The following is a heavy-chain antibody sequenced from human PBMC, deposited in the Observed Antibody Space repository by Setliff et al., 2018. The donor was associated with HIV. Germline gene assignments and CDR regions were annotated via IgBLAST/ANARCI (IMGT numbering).Heavy chain of an antibody. CDR3: ARLTTTYYYDSSAYYHPV. J-gene: IGHJ4*02. CDR2: VTHSGST. V-gene: IGHV4-34*01. Sequence: PSETLSLTCAVYGGSLSGFYWTFIRQSPGKGLEWIGEVTHSGSTTYDPSLKSRITISVDTSKNQFSLQLSSVTAADTAVYYCARLTTTYYYDSSAYYHPVWGQGTLVTVSS. CDR1: GGSLSGFY. D-gene: IGHD3-22*01.